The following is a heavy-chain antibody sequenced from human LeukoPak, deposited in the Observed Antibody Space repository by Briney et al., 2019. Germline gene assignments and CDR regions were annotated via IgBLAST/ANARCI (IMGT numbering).Heavy chain of an antibody. CDR3: ARNPAVQQQLVSNYYYYYYMDV. J-gene: IGHJ6*03. CDR2: INPNSGGT. D-gene: IGHD6-13*01. V-gene: IGHV1-2*02. CDR1: GYTFTGYY. Sequence: ASVKVSCKASGYTFTGYYMHWVRQAPGQGLEWMGWINPNSGGTNYAQKFQGRVTMTRDTSISTAYMELSRLRSDDTAVYYCARNPAVQQQLVSNYYYYYYMDVWGKGTTVTVSS.